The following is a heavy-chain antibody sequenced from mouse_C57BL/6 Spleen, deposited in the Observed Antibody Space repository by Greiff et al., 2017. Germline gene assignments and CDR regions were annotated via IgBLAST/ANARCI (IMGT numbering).Heavy chain of an antibody. J-gene: IGHJ1*03. CDR3: ASHYYGSSYGYFDV. Sequence: QVQLQQSGAELVRPGASVKLSCKASGYTFTDYYINWVKQRPGQGLEWIARIYPGSGNTYYNEKFKGKDTLTAEKSSSTAYMQLSSLTSEDSAVYFCASHYYGSSYGYFDVWGTGTTVTVSS. CDR1: GYTFTDYY. CDR2: IYPGSGNT. V-gene: IGHV1-76*01. D-gene: IGHD1-1*01.